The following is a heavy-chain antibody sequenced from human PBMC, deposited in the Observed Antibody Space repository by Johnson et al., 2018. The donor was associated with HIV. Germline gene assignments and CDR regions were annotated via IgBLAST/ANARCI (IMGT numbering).Heavy chain of an antibody. J-gene: IGHJ3*02. V-gene: IGHV3-30*04. CDR1: GFTFSSYA. CDR3: ANGEGGSFFLAFDI. D-gene: IGHD1-26*01. Sequence: QVQLVESGGGVVQPGRSLRLSCAASGFTFSSYAMHWVRQAPGKGLEWVAVISYDGSNKYYADAVKGRFPISRDNSKNTLYLHINTLRPEDTAVYYCANGEGGSFFLAFDIWGQGTMVTVSS. CDR2: ISYDGSNK.